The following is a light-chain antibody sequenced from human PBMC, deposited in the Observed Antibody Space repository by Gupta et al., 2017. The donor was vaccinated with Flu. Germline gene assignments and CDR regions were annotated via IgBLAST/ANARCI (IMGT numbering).Light chain of an antibody. V-gene: IGKV1-39*01. Sequence: EMTQSPSSLSASVGDRVTIACRASQSVFSYLSWYHQKPGSAPKILIYSASSLQSAVPSRFSGSGSGTAFTLTLIRMLRQDFGTYYCRQRLSSPPTFGHGTTV. CDR2: SAS. J-gene: IGKJ1*01. CDR3: RQRLSSPPT. CDR1: QSVFSY.